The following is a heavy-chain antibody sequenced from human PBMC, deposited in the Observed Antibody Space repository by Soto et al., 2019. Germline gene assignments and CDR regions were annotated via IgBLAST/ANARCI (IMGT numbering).Heavy chain of an antibody. CDR2: VVPILNTV. V-gene: IGHV1-69*08. J-gene: IGHJ3*01. Sequence: QVQLAQSGAEVKKPGSSVKVSCKASGGTFRNYSFSWVRQAPGQGLEWLGRVVPILNTVNYAQKFQGRVTITADRSTGTVYMDLSGLKSDDTAIYYCASVYNDYHINYDAIDVWGPGTLVTVSS. D-gene: IGHD4-4*01. CDR1: GGTFRNYS. CDR3: ASVYNDYHINYDAIDV.